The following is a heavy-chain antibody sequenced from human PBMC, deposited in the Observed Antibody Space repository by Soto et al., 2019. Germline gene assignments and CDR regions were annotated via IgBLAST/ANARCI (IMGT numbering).Heavy chain of an antibody. J-gene: IGHJ4*02. CDR3: ARDSARVVVPAAIGY. V-gene: IGHV3-33*01. CDR2: IWYDGSNK. CDR1: GFTFSSYG. Sequence: GGSLRLSCAASGFTFSSYGMHWVRQAPGKGLEWVAVIWYDGSNKYYADSVKGRFTISRDNSKNTLYLQMNSLRAEDTAVYYCARDSARVVVPAAIGYWGQGTLVTVSS. D-gene: IGHD2-2*02.